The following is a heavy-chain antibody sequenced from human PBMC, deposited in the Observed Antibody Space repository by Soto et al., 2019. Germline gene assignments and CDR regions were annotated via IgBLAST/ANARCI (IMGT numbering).Heavy chain of an antibody. CDR2: IYPGDSDT. V-gene: IGHV5-51*01. CDR1: GYSFTSYW. Sequence: GESLKISCKGSGYSFTSYWIGWVRQMPGKGLEWMGIIYPGDSDTRYSPSFQGQVTISADRSISTAYLQWSSLKASDTAMHYCARHREDIVVVPAGFPPNYYMDVWGKGTTVTVSS. J-gene: IGHJ6*03. CDR3: ARHREDIVVVPAGFPPNYYMDV. D-gene: IGHD2-2*01.